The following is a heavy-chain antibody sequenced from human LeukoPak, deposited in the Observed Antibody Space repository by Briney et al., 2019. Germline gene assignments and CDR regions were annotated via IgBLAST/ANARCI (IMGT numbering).Heavy chain of an antibody. D-gene: IGHD5-12*01. CDR2: FDPEDGET. Sequence: ASVKVSCKVSGYTLTELSMHWVRQAPGKGLEWMGGFDPEDGETIYAQKFQGRVTMTEDTSTDTAYMELSSLRSEDTAVYYCATALSGYDLRWRSRTSPHTYYFDYWGQGILVTVSS. V-gene: IGHV1-24*01. CDR3: ATALSGYDLRWRSRTSPHTYYFDY. J-gene: IGHJ4*02. CDR1: GYTLTELS.